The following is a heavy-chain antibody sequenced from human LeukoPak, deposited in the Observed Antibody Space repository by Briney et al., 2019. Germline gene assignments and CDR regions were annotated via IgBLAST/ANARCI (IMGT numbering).Heavy chain of an antibody. V-gene: IGHV1-18*01. D-gene: IGHD4-17*01. CDR2: ISTANGNT. CDR1: AYSFVLYG. CDR3: ARDEDYGIFVNVDY. Sequence: GASVKVSCKASAYSFVLYGISWVRQAPGQGPEWMGWISTANGNTKYAQQFQGRVTMTTDTSTTTAYMELRSLRSDDTAVYYCARDEDYGIFVNVDYWGQGTLVTVSS. J-gene: IGHJ4*02.